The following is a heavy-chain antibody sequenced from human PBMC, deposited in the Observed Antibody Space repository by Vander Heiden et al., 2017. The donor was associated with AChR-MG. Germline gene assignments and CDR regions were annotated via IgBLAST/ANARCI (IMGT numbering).Heavy chain of an antibody. CDR2: ISGSGGST. J-gene: IGHJ4*02. CDR1: GFRFRTYG. CDR3: AKDAPHCSGGSCYFDY. V-gene: IGHV3-23*01. D-gene: IGHD2-15*01. Sequence: EVQLLEYGGGLVQPGGSLRPSCAAPGFRFRTYGMSWVCQAPGKGLEWVSAISGSGGSTYYADSVKGRFTISRDNSKNTLYLQMNSLRAEDTAVYYCAKDAPHCSGGSCYFDYWGQGTLVTVSS.